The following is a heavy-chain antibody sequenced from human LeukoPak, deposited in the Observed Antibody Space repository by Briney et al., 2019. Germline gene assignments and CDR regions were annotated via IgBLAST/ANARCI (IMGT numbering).Heavy chain of an antibody. CDR2: VYYSGST. D-gene: IGHD3-22*01. J-gene: IGHJ2*01. CDR3: ARRNRYFYDSTAHWYFDL. V-gene: IGHV4-39*01. CDR1: GGSISSSSYY. Sequence: PSETLCLTCTVSGGSISSSSYYWAWLRQPPGKGLEWIGSVYYSGSTYYNPSLKSRVTISVDTSKNQFSLKLTSVTAADTAVYYCARRNRYFYDSTAHWYFDLWGRGTLVTVSS.